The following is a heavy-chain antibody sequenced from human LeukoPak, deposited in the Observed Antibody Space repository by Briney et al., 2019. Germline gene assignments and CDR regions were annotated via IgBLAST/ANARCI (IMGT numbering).Heavy chain of an antibody. D-gene: IGHD4-17*01. Sequence: PGGSLRLSCAASGFPFSSYSMNWVRQAPGKGLEWVGFIRSKAYGGTTEYAASVKGRFTISRDDSKSIAYLQMNSLKTEDTAVYYCTRDTDPYTSTVTKNYYYYYMDVWGKGTTVTISS. V-gene: IGHV3-49*04. J-gene: IGHJ6*03. CDR3: TRDTDPYTSTVTKNYYYYYMDV. CDR1: GFPFSSYS. CDR2: IRSKAYGGTT.